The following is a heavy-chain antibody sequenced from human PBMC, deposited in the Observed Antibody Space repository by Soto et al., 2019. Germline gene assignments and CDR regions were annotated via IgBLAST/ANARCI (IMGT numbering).Heavy chain of an antibody. Sequence: TXEWRSRSGVASGSSVSHDYVHGVRQARGKGLEWVAVISYDGSNKYYADSVKGRFTISRDNSKNTLYLQMNSLRAEDTAVYHCARGEGSYYVPYVMDVWGQGTTVTVSS. CDR3: ARGEGSYYVPYVMDV. J-gene: IGHJ6*02. V-gene: IGHV3-30-3*01. CDR1: GSSVSHDY. CDR2: ISYDGSNK. D-gene: IGHD3-10*02.